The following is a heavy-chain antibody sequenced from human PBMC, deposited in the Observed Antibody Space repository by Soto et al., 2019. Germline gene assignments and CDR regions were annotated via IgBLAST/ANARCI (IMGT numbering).Heavy chain of an antibody. V-gene: IGHV1-18*01. CDR3: ARENDPYGFDL. J-gene: IGHJ3*01. Sequence: QVQLVQSGATQEKPGASVKVSCEAFGYSFDSYAYSWVRQAPGQGLEWMGRIGSGDTKYAQKLQGRVTMTTETSTNTAYMELRSLRSDDTALYYCARENDPYGFDLWGQGTMVTVSS. CDR1: GYSFDSYA. CDR2: IGSGDT.